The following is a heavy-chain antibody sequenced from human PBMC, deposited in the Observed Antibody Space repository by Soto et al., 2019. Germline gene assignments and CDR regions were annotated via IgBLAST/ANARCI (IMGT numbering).Heavy chain of an antibody. CDR2: IIPIFGTA. CDR3: ASSELQPLTIPADDYYSYIGMDV. V-gene: IGHV1-69*13. Sequence: SVKVSCKASGGTFSSYAISWVRPAPGQGLEWMGGIIPIFGTANYAQKFQGRVTITADESTSTAYMELSSLRSEDTAVYYCASSELQPLTIPADDYYSYIGMDVWGQGNTLTISS. CDR1: GGTFSSYA. J-gene: IGHJ6*02. D-gene: IGHD1-1*01.